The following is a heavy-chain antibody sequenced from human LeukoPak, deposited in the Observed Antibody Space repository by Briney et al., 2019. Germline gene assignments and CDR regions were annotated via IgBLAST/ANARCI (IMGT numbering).Heavy chain of an antibody. D-gene: IGHD1-26*01. CDR2: INWNGGST. Sequence: GGSLRLSCAASGFTFDDYGMSWVRQAPGKGLEWVSGINWNGGSTTYADSVKGRFTISRDNAKNSLYLQMNSLRAEDTAVYYCARGSYLGTDAFDIWGQGTMVTVSS. CDR1: GFTFDDYG. V-gene: IGHV3-20*04. CDR3: ARGSYLGTDAFDI. J-gene: IGHJ3*02.